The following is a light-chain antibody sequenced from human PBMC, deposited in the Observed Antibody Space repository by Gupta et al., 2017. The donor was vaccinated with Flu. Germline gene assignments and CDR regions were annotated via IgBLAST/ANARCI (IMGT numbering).Light chain of an antibody. Sequence: DVVMTQSPLSLPVSLGQPASISCRSSQSLVNSDGKTYLSWFQQRPGQSPRRLIYRVSNRDSGVPDRFSGSESGTDFTLKISRVEADDVGLYYCMQGKHWPWTFGQGTKVEIK. CDR2: RVS. V-gene: IGKV2-30*01. CDR1: QSLVNSDGKTY. CDR3: MQGKHWPWT. J-gene: IGKJ1*01.